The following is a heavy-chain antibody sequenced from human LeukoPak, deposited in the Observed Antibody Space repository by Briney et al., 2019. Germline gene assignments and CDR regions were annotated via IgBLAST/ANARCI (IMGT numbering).Heavy chain of an antibody. Sequence: SETLSLTCTVSGGSISSGSYYWSWIRQPAGKGLEWIGRIYTSGSTNYNPSLKSRVTMSVDTSKNQFSLKLSSVTAADTAVYYCARSEHYYLFDYWGQGTLVTVSS. V-gene: IGHV4-61*02. CDR1: GGSISSGSYY. D-gene: IGHD3-22*01. J-gene: IGHJ4*02. CDR2: IYTSGST. CDR3: ARSEHYYLFDY.